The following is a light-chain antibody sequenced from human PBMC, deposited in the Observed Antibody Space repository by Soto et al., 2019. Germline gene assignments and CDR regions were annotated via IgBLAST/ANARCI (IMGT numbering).Light chain of an antibody. CDR1: SSNIGAIYY. J-gene: IGLJ2*01. Sequence: QSVLTQPPSVSGAPGQRVTISCTGNSSNIGAIYYVHWYQQLLGTAPKLLIYGDNSRPSGVPDRFSGSKSGTSASLAITGLQTEDEADYYCQSYDSSLSGWVFGGGTKLTVL. CDR2: GDN. CDR3: QSYDSSLSGWV. V-gene: IGLV1-40*01.